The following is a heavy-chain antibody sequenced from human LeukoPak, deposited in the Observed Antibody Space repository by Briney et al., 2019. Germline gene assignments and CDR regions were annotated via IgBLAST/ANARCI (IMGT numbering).Heavy chain of an antibody. Sequence: PSETLSLTCTVSGGSFSNYYCSWIRQPAGKGLEWIGRIYTSGSTNYNPSVKGRVTMSVDTSNNQFSLKLTSVTAADTAVYYCARQPPQYYGMDVWGQGTTVTVSS. CDR3: ARQPPQYYGMDV. V-gene: IGHV4-4*07. D-gene: IGHD1-14*01. CDR2: IYTSGST. J-gene: IGHJ6*02. CDR1: GGSFSNYY.